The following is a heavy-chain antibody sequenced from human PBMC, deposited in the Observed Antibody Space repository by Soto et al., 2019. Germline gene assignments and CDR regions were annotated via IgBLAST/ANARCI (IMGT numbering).Heavy chain of an antibody. D-gene: IGHD2-15*01. CDR3: ARDGGYCSGGSCYAIFDY. CDR1: GFTFSSYS. V-gene: IGHV3-21*01. J-gene: IGHJ4*02. Sequence: GGSLRLSCAASGFTFSSYSMNWVRQAPGKGLEWVSSISSSSSYIYYADSVKGRFTISRDNAKNSLYLQMNSLRAEDTAVYYCARDGGYCSGGSCYAIFDYWGQGTLVTVSS. CDR2: ISSSSSYI.